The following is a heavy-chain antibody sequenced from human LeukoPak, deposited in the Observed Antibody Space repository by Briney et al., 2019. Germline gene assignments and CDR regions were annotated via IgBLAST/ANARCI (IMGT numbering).Heavy chain of an antibody. V-gene: IGHV3-7*01. D-gene: IGHD3-3*01. CDR1: RFTLSTYW. Sequence: GGSLRLSCAASRFTLSTYWMSWVRQAPGKGLEWVAHIKQDGSQEYYVDSVKGRFTISRDSAKNSLYLQMNSLRAEDTAVYYCARGVPYDSWSGPHYSDYWGQGTLVTVST. CDR2: IKQDGSQE. CDR3: ARGVPYDSWSGPHYSDY. J-gene: IGHJ4*02.